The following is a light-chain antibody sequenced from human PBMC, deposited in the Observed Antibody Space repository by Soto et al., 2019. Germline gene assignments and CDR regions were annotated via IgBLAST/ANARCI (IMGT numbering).Light chain of an antibody. Sequence: IQLTQSPSSLSASGGDRVTSTCRASQSFDTYLSWFQQKPGKAPELLIYAASTLQSGVPSRFSGSGSGTDFTLTISCLQSEDFATYYCQQYYSFPPTFGGGTKVDIK. CDR3: QQYYSFPPT. J-gene: IGKJ4*01. CDR1: QSFDTY. V-gene: IGKV1-39*01. CDR2: AAS.